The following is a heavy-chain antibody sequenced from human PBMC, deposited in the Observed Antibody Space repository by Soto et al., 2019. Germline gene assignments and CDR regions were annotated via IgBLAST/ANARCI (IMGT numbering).Heavy chain of an antibody. D-gene: IGHD2-15*01. CDR3: ASMGGRPNIVVVVAATTFDY. CDR1: GFTFSSYA. Sequence: PGGSLRLSCAASGFTFSSYAMHWVLQAPGKXLEWVAVISYDGSNKYYADSVKGRFTISRDNSKNTLYLQMNSLRAEDTAVYYCASMGGRPNIVVVVAATTFDYWGQGILVTVSS. CDR2: ISYDGSNK. J-gene: IGHJ4*02. V-gene: IGHV3-30-3*01.